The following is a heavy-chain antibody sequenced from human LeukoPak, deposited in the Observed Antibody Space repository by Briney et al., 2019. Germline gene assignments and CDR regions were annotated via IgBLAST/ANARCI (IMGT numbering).Heavy chain of an antibody. CDR2: ISSSGTTI. CDR3: ARAGGWAGPFNY. Sequence: GGSLRLSCAVSGFTFSDYYMSWIRQAPGKGLEWVSYISSSGTTIYYADSVKGRFTISRDNAKNSLYLQMNSLRAEDTALYFCARAGGWAGPFNYWGRGTLVTVSS. CDR1: GFTFSDYY. J-gene: IGHJ4*02. D-gene: IGHD3/OR15-3a*01. V-gene: IGHV3-11*01.